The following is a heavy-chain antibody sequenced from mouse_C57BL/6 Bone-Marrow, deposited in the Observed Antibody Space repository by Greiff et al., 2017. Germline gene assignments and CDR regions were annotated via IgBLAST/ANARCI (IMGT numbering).Heavy chain of an antibody. J-gene: IGHJ3*01. D-gene: IGHD3-2*02. Sequence: QVQLKQSGAELVKPGASVKLSCKASGYTFTEYTIHWVKQRSGQGLEWIGWFYPGSGSIKYNEKFKDKATLTADKSSSTVYMELSRLTSEDSAVYFCARHEEDSSGYVAWFAYWGQGTLVTVAA. CDR3: ARHEEDSSGYVAWFAY. CDR2: FYPGSGSI. V-gene: IGHV1-62-2*01. CDR1: GYTFTEYT.